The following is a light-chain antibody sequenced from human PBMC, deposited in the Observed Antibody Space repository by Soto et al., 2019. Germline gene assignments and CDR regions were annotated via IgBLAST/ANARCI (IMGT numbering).Light chain of an antibody. Sequence: EIVMTQSPATLSVSPGERATLSCRASQSVSINLAWYQQKPGQAPRLLIYGASTRATGIPARFSGSGSGTEFTLTISSLQSEDFAVYYCQQCNNWPITFGQGTRLEMK. CDR3: QQCNNWPIT. CDR2: GAS. CDR1: QSVSIN. J-gene: IGKJ5*01. V-gene: IGKV3-15*01.